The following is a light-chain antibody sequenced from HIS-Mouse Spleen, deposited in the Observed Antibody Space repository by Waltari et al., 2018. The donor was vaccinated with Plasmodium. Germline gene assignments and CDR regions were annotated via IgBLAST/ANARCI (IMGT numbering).Light chain of an antibody. CDR2: AAS. CDR3: QQSYSTPLFT. CDR1: QSISSY. V-gene: IGKV1-39*01. J-gene: IGKJ3*01. Sequence: DIQMTPSPSSLPASLRERAPIPCRASQSISSYLNWYQQKPGKAPKLLIYAASSLQSGVPSRFSGSGSGTDFTLTISSLQPEDFATYYCQQSYSTPLFTFGPGTKVDIK.